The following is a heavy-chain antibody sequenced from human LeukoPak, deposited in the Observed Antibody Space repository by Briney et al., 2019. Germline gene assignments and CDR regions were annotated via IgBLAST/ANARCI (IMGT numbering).Heavy chain of an antibody. J-gene: IGHJ5*02. V-gene: IGHV5-51*01. CDR2: IHPGDSDT. D-gene: IGHD1-26*01. CDR3: ARRGRGDWFDP. CDR1: GYTFTSYW. Sequence: GESLKISCKGSGYTFTSYWIGWVRQMPGKGLEWMGIIHPGDSDTRYSPSLQGQVTISADKTISTVYLQWGSLKVSDTAIYYCARRGRGDWFDPWGQGTLVTVSS.